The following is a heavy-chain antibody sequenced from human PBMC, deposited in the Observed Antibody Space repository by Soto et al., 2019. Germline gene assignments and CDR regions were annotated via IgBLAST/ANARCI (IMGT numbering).Heavy chain of an antibody. CDR1: GGTFSSYA. CDR2: IIPIFGTA. CDR3: ARSNCSSTSCSRPLYYGMDV. D-gene: IGHD2-2*01. Sequence: SVKVSCKASGGTFSSYAISWVRQAPGQGLEWMGGIIPIFGTANYAQKFQGRVTITADESTSTAYMELSSLRSEDTAVYYCARSNCSSTSCSRPLYYGMDVWGQGTTVTVS. J-gene: IGHJ6*02. V-gene: IGHV1-69*13.